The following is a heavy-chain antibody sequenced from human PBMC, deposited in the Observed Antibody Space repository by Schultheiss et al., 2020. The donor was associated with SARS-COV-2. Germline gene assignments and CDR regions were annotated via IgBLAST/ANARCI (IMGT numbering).Heavy chain of an antibody. D-gene: IGHD5-18*01. V-gene: IGHV3-48*01. Sequence: GGSLRLSCAASGFTFSSYSMNWVRQAPGKGLEWVSYISSSSSTIYYADSVKGRFTISRDNAKNSLYLQMNSPRAEDTAVYYCAREEDTAMDSYYYYYMDVWGKGTTVTVSS. CDR3: AREEDTAMDSYYYYYMDV. CDR1: GFTFSSYS. CDR2: ISSSSSTI. J-gene: IGHJ6*03.